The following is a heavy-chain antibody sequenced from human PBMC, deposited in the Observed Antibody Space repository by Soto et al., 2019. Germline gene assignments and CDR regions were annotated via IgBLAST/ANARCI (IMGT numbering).Heavy chain of an antibody. CDR1: GDSISGSPYF. V-gene: IGHV4-39*01. Sequence: QVQLQESGPGRVMPSETLSLTCTVSGDSISGSPYFWGWISQPPGKRLEWIGSIFYDGYTSYTPSLKSRVTISVDTSMNQFSLNLTSVAAADPAIYFCARLQAAVPHYWGQGILVTVSS. D-gene: IGHD6-13*01. CDR3: ARLQAAVPHY. CDR2: IFYDGYT. J-gene: IGHJ4*02.